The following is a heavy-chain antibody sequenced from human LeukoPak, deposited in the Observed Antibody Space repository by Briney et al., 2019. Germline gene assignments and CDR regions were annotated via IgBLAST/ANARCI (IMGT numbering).Heavy chain of an antibody. Sequence: GGSLRLSCAASGFTFSSYAMHWVRQAPGKGLEWVTIISYDGSNKYYADSVKGRFTISRDNSKNTLYLQMNSLRSEDTAVYYCARGLYDSSGYATYYYYYYMDVWGKGTTVTVSS. CDR1: GFTFSSYA. CDR2: ISYDGSNK. D-gene: IGHD3-22*01. V-gene: IGHV3-30*04. J-gene: IGHJ6*03. CDR3: ARGLYDSSGYATYYYYYYMDV.